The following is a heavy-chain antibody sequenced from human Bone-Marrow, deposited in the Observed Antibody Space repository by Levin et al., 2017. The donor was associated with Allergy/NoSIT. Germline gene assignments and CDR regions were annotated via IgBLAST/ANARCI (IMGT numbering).Heavy chain of an antibody. CDR1: GGSISIYD. Sequence: PGGSLRLSCTISGGSISIYDWSWVRQPPGKGLEWIGYISYTGTTSYNSSLKSRVSLSVDTSKNQFSLDLSAVTAADTAVYYCARGQNEILTGYDYWGQGTLVTVSS. CDR3: ARGQNEILTGYDY. V-gene: IGHV4-59*01. D-gene: IGHD3-9*01. J-gene: IGHJ4*02. CDR2: ISYTGTT.